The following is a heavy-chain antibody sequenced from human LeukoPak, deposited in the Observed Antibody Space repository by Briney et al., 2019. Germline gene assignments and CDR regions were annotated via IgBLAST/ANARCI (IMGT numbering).Heavy chain of an antibody. CDR1: GYTLTELS. V-gene: IGHV1-24*01. CDR3: ATEGYGSGRYPASGYFDY. CDR2: FDPEDGET. J-gene: IGHJ4*02. Sequence: ASVKVSCKVSGYTLTELSMHWVRQAPGKGLEWMGGFDPEDGETIYAQKFQGRVTMTEDTSTDTAYMELSSLRSEDTAVYYCATEGYGSGRYPASGYFDYWGQGTLVTVSS. D-gene: IGHD3-10*01.